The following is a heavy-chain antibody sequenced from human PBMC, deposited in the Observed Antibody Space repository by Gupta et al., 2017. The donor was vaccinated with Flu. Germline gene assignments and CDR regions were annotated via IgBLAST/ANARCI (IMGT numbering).Heavy chain of an antibody. D-gene: IGHD3-3*02. J-gene: IGHJ5*02. Sequence: VRQSPGKGLEWMGVMRCKDNTYANRYEKSMKGRCTISRDDYKNTTYLQMNSLKGEDTDVYYCTRRPDGFSRGSKCPTYDPWGQGTRVTVSS. CDR3: TRRPDGFSRGSKCPTYDP. V-gene: IGHV3-73*01. CDR2: MRCKDNTYAN.